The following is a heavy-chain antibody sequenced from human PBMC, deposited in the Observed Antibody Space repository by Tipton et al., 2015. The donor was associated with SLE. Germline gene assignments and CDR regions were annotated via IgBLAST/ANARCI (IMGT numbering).Heavy chain of an antibody. D-gene: IGHD3-9*01. CDR3: ARGKRHYDVLTGYYSKPHYFDF. V-gene: IGHV3-23*01. CDR2: VSTGGGVT. Sequence: SLRLSCVASGLSFSTYDMNWVRQAPGKGLEWVSTVSTGGGVTYYADSLRGRFAISRDNSQNTVYLQMSNLRVDDTAVYYCARGKRHYDVLTGYYSKPHYFDFWGQGTVVAVSS. CDR1: GLSFSTYD. J-gene: IGHJ4*02.